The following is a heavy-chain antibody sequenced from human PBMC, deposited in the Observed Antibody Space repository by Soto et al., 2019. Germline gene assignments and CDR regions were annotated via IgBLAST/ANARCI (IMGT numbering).Heavy chain of an antibody. J-gene: IGHJ3*02. Sequence: GGSLRLSCAASGFTFSDYYMSWIRQAPGKGLEWVSYISSSSSYTNYADSVKGRFTISRDNAKNSLYLQMNSLRAEDTAVYYCARSSDSSGWYVDAFDIWGQGTMVTVSS. V-gene: IGHV3-11*06. D-gene: IGHD6-19*01. CDR1: GFTFSDYY. CDR3: ARSSDSSGWYVDAFDI. CDR2: ISSSSSYT.